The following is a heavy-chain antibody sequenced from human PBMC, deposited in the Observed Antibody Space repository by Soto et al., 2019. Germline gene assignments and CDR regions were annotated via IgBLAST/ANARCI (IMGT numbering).Heavy chain of an antibody. CDR1: GGSFNNYY. CDR2: IIHSGST. D-gene: IGHD6-19*01. J-gene: IGHJ4*02. V-gene: IGHV4-34*12. CDR3: ASLPYSSGWYFDY. Sequence: KASETLSLTCAVYGGSFNNYYWSWIRQPPGKGLEWIGEIIHSGSTNYNPSLKSRVTISIDTSKNQFSLKLSSVTAADTAVYYCASLPYSSGWYFDYWGQGTLVTVSS.